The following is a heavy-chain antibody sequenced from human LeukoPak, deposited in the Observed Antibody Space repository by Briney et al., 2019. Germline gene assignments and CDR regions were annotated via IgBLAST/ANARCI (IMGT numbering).Heavy chain of an antibody. Sequence: GGSLRLSCAASGNYWMHWVRQAPGKGLVWVSHINSDGSWTSYADSVKGRFTISKDNAKNTVYLQMNSLRAEDTAVYYCAKGVSSDTAMAQFDYWGQGTLVTVSS. CDR2: INSDGSWT. CDR1: GNYW. D-gene: IGHD5-18*01. CDR3: AKGVSSDTAMAQFDY. J-gene: IGHJ4*02. V-gene: IGHV3-74*01.